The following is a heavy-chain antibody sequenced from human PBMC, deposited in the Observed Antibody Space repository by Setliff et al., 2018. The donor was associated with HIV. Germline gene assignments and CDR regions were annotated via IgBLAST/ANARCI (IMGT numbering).Heavy chain of an antibody. CDR1: GFTSSSFS. J-gene: IGHJ6*03. Sequence: LRLSCAASGFTSSSFSMYWVRQAPGKGLVWVSRVNSDGRSTNYADSVKGRFTMSRDNAKNTLHLQMNSLRAEDTALYYCARGDQTGYYTTYYYYMDLWGKGTTVTVSS. D-gene: IGHD3-9*01. CDR2: VNSDGRST. CDR3: ARGDQTGYYTTYYYYMDL. V-gene: IGHV3-74*01.